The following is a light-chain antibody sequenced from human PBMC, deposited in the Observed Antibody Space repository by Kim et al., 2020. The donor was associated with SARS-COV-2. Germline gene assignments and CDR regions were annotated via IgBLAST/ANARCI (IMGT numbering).Light chain of an antibody. J-gene: IGKJ2*01. Sequence: EIVLTQSPATLSLSPGERATLSCRASQSVSTFLAWYQQRPGQAPRLLIYNASNRATGIPARFSGSGSGTDFTLTISSLEPEDSAVYYCQQRSNWLYTFGQGTKVDIK. CDR1: QSVSTF. CDR3: QQRSNWLYT. CDR2: NAS. V-gene: IGKV3-11*01.